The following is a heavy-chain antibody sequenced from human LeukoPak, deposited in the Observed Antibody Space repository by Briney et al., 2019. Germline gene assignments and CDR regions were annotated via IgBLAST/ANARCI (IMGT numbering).Heavy chain of an antibody. CDR1: GGTFSSYA. Sequence: GASVKVSCKASGGTFSSYAISWVRQAPGQGLEWMGGIIPIFGTANYAQKFQGRVTITADESTNTAYMELSSLRSEDTAVYYCARYHPLNWGPNWFDPWGRGTLVTVSS. CDR2: IIPIFGTA. V-gene: IGHV1-69*13. J-gene: IGHJ5*02. CDR3: ARYHPLNWGPNWFDP. D-gene: IGHD7-27*01.